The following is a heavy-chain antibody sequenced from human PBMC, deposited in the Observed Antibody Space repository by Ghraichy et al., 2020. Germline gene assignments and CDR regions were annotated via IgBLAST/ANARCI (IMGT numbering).Heavy chain of an antibody. Sequence: GGSPRLSCSVSGASFSTFAMHWIRQAPGKGLQYVSGISGSGDYIYYADSVKGRFTISRDYSKNTLYFQMTSLRAEDTAVYYCVRDYYHNVVDPWGQGTLVTVSS. CDR2: ISGSGDYI. J-gene: IGHJ5*02. CDR3: VRDYYHNVVDP. V-gene: IGHV3-64D*06. D-gene: IGHD3-22*01. CDR1: GASFSTFA.